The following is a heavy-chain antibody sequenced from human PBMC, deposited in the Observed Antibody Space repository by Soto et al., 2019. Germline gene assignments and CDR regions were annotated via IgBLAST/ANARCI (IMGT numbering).Heavy chain of an antibody. CDR1: GGSISSGGYY. CDR3: ATVDYGSSSYHVNCFAH. Sequence: SETLSLTCTVSGGSISSGGYYWSWIRQHPGKGLEWIGYIYYSGSTYYNPSLKSRVTISVDTSKNQFSLKLSSVTAADTAVYYCATVDYGSSSYHVNCFAHWGQGTLVTVSS. V-gene: IGHV4-31*03. D-gene: IGHD3-22*01. J-gene: IGHJ4*02. CDR2: IYYSGST.